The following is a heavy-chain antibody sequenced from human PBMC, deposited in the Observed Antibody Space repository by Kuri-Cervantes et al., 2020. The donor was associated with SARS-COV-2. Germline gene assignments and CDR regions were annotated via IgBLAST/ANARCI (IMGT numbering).Heavy chain of an antibody. J-gene: IGHJ6*02. CDR2: ISGSGETI. D-gene: IGHD2-8*01. CDR1: GFKFSRTD. CDR3: ALEIMSFFGMDV. V-gene: IGHV3-23*01. Sequence: GGSLRLSCAASGFKFSRTDMHWVRQAPGKGLEWVSVISGSGETIHYADSVQGRFTISRDNSKKILYLQMKSLRAEDTATYYCALEIMSFFGMDVWGQGTTVTVSS.